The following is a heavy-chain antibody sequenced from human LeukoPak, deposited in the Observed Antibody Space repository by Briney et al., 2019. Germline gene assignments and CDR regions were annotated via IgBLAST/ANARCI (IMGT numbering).Heavy chain of an antibody. D-gene: IGHD2-2*02. V-gene: IGHV3-7*01. CDR1: GFTFSSYW. CDR3: ARMKYQLLYDY. CDR2: IKQDGSEK. Sequence: TGGSLRLSCAASGFTFSSYWMSWVRQAPGKGLEWVANIKQDGSEKYYVDSVKGRFTISRDNAKNSLYLQMNSLRAEDTAVYCCARMKYQLLYDYWGQGTLVTVSS. J-gene: IGHJ4*02.